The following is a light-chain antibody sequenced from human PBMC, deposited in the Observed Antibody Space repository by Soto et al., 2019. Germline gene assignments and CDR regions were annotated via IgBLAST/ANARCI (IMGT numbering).Light chain of an antibody. CDR3: CSSGGSPTYV. J-gene: IGLJ1*01. CDR2: EVN. V-gene: IGLV2-23*02. Sequence: QSVLTQPASVSGSPGQSSTISCTGTSSNVGSYKLVSWYQQHPGKAPNLMIFEVNKRPSGVSNRFSGSKSGNTASLTISGLKVEDEADYYCCSSGGSPTYVFGTGTKVTVL. CDR1: SSNVGSYKL.